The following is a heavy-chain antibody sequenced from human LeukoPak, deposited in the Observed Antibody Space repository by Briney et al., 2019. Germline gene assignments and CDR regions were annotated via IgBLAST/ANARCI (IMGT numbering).Heavy chain of an antibody. D-gene: IGHD5-24*01. CDR1: GYTFTIYG. CDR2: ISAYNNNT. CDR3: ARGVLEMATSYFDY. V-gene: IGHV1-18*01. Sequence: EASVKVSCKASGYTFTIYGISWVRQAPGQGPEWMGWISAYNNNTNYAQKVQGRVTMTTDTSTSTAYMELRSLRSDDTAVYYCARGVLEMATSYFDYWGQGTLVTVSS. J-gene: IGHJ4*02.